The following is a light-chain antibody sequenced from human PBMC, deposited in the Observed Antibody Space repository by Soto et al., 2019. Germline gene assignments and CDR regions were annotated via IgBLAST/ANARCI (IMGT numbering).Light chain of an antibody. Sequence: VVLAQSPAALSLSPGERATLSSRPSLSVSVYLDWYQQKPGQAPRLVISDASNRATGIPARFSGSGSATDFTLTISSLEPEDFAVYYCHQRQYWPPITFGQGTRLEIK. CDR1: LSVSVY. V-gene: IGKV3-11*01. J-gene: IGKJ5*01. CDR2: DAS. CDR3: HQRQYWPPIT.